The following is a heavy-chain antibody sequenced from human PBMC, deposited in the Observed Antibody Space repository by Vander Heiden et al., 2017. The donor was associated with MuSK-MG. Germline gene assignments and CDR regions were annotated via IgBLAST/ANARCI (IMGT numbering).Heavy chain of an antibody. Sequence: QVQLQESGPGLVKPSESLSLTCTDSGGSISSYYWSWIRQPPGKGLEWIGYIYYSGSTNYNPSLKSRVTISVDTSKNQFSLKLSSVTAADTAVYYCARERGAYCSGGSCYYDRWGQGTLVTVSS. CDR2: IYYSGST. D-gene: IGHD2-15*01. V-gene: IGHV4-59*01. J-gene: IGHJ5*02. CDR3: ARERGAYCSGGSCYYDR. CDR1: GGSISSYY.